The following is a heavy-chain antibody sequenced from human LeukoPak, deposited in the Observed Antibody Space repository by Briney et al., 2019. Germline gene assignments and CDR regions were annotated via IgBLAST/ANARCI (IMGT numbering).Heavy chain of an antibody. D-gene: IGHD5-24*01. V-gene: IGHV4-59*01. J-gene: IGHJ4*02. CDR2: VYYNGNT. Sequence: PSETLSLTCTVSGGSISSYYWSWIRLPPGKGLEWIGYVYYNGNTSYNPSLKGRVTISVDTSKNQFSLKLSSVTAADTAVYYCARGRGFGRWLQFDYWGQGTLVTVSS. CDR1: GGSISSYY. CDR3: ARGRGFGRWLQFDY.